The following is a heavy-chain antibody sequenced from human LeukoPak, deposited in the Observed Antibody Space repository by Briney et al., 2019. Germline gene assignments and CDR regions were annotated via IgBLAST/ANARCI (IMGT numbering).Heavy chain of an antibody. CDR3: VRDRGYSTFDY. CDR1: GFVLCYSW. CDR2: INLDGSEI. Sequence: GGSLRLSCEASGFVLCYSWMSWVRQAPGKGLEWVANINLDGSEINYLDSLTGRLTISRDNAKDSLYLQMNGLRAEDTAVYFCVRDRGYSTFDYWGQGTLVTVSS. V-gene: IGHV3-7*03. D-gene: IGHD3-22*01. J-gene: IGHJ4*02.